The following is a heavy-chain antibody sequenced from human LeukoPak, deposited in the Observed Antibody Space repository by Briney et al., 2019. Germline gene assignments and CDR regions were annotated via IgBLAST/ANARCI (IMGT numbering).Heavy chain of an antibody. CDR2: IYHSGST. CDR3: ARCRPQSGQIGFGELDLDY. CDR1: GGFISSSSYY. Sequence: PSETLSLTCTVSGGFISSSSYYWGWIRQPPGKGLEWIGRIYHSGSTNYNPSLKSRVSIPVDTSKNQFSLKLSSVTAADTGVYYCARCRPQSGQIGFGELDLDYWGEGTLVTVSS. V-gene: IGHV4-39*07. D-gene: IGHD3-10*01. J-gene: IGHJ4*02.